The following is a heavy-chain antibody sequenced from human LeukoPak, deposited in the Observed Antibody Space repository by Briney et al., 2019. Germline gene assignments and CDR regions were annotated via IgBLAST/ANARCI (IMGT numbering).Heavy chain of an antibody. CDR3: ARVGGGMWLEYYFDY. Sequence: PGESLRLSCAASGFTVSSNYMSWVRQAPGKGLEWVSVIYSGGSTYYADSVKGRFTISRDNSKNTLYLQMNSLRAEDTAVYYCARVGGGMWLEYYFDYWGQGTLVSVSS. CDR2: IYSGGST. J-gene: IGHJ4*02. CDR1: GFTVSSNY. D-gene: IGHD6-19*01. V-gene: IGHV3-53*01.